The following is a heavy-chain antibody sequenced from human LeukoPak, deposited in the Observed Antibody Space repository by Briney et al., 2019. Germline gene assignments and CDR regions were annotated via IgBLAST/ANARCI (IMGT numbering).Heavy chain of an antibody. CDR1: GYTFTSYG. CDR2: ISAYNGNT. CDR3: ARTADKYSSGWYYFDY. D-gene: IGHD6-19*01. Sequence: ASVKVSCKASGYTFTSYGISWVRQAPGQGLEWMGWISAYNGNTNYAQKLQGRVTMTTDTSTGTAYMELRSLRSDDTAVYYCARTADKYSSGWYYFDYWGQGTLVTVSS. V-gene: IGHV1-18*01. J-gene: IGHJ4*02.